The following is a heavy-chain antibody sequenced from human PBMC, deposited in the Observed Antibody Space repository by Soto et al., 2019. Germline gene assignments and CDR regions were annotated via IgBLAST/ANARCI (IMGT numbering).Heavy chain of an antibody. CDR2: IIPILGIS. D-gene: IGHD6-13*01. J-gene: IGHJ4*02. CDR3: AREEGGAAGNFDS. CDR1: GGTFNSYT. Sequence: QVQLVQSGAEVKKPGSSVKVSCKASGGTFNSYTISWVRQAPGQGLEWMGRIIPILGISNYAQKFQGRVTITADKSTNTAYMELSSLRSEDTAVYYCAREEGGAAGNFDSWGQGTLVTVSS. V-gene: IGHV1-69*08.